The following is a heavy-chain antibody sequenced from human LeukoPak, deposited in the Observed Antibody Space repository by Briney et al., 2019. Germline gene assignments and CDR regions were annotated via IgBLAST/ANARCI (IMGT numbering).Heavy chain of an antibody. V-gene: IGHV1-69*02. D-gene: IGHD2-15*01. CDR3: ALRTPFDY. CDR1: RGTLTSYT. Sequence: SVKASCKASRGTLTSYTISSVRQAPGQGLEWMGRIIPILGIANYAQKFQGRVTITADKSTSTAYMELSSLRSEDTAVYYCALRTPFDYWGQGTLVTVSS. J-gene: IGHJ4*02. CDR2: IIPILGIA.